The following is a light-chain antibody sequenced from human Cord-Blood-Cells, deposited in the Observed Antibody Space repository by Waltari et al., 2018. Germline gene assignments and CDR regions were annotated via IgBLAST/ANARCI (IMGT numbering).Light chain of an antibody. CDR1: QSISSW. CDR3: QQYNSYSPRT. J-gene: IGKJ1*01. Sequence: IQMTQSPSTLSASVGDRVTITCRASQSISSWLAWYQQQPGKAPKLLIYDASSLESGVPSRFSGSGSGTEFTLTISSLQPDDFATYYCQQYNSYSPRTFGQGTKVEIK. CDR2: DAS. V-gene: IGKV1-5*01.